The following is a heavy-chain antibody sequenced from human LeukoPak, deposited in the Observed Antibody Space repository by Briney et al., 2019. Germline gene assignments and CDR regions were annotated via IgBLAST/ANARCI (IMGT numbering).Heavy chain of an antibody. V-gene: IGHV3-7*01. Sequence: GGSLRLSCAASGFTFSSAWMSWVRQAPGKGLEWVANVNQDGSGKYYVDSVKGRFTISRDNAKNTLYLQMNSLRAEDTAVYYCATSLMSSGWYGSGFDYWGQGTLVTVSS. CDR2: VNQDGSGK. J-gene: IGHJ4*02. CDR3: ATSLMSSGWYGSGFDY. CDR1: GFTFSSAW. D-gene: IGHD6-19*01.